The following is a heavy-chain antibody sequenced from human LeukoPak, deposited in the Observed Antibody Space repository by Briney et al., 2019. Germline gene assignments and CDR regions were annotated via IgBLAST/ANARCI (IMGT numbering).Heavy chain of an antibody. V-gene: IGHV3-21*01. J-gene: IGHJ3*02. CDR2: ITTNSRDI. CDR1: GYTFTRYT. CDR3: AREPNYEILTGYYTAKGGGTFDI. Sequence: GGSLRLSCAASGYTFTRYTMNWVRQAPGKGLEGVSSITTNSRDIYYADTLKGRFTIYRDNAKHALYPQLKGMRAEDTAVYCFAREPNYEILTGYYTAKGGGTFDIWGQGTMVTVSS. D-gene: IGHD3-9*01.